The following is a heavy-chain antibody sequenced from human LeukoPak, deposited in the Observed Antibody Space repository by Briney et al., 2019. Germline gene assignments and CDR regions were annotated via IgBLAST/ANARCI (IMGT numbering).Heavy chain of an antibody. D-gene: IGHD2-2*01. V-gene: IGHV3-11*06. J-gene: IGHJ3*02. CDR3: AREAGVVPAADAFDI. Sequence: GGSLRLSCAASGFTFSDYYMSWIRQAPGKGLEWVSSISSSSSYIYYADSVKGRFTISRDNAKNSLYLQMNSLGAEDTAVYYCAREAGVVPAADAFDIWGQGTMVTVSS. CDR1: GFTFSDYY. CDR2: ISSSSSYI.